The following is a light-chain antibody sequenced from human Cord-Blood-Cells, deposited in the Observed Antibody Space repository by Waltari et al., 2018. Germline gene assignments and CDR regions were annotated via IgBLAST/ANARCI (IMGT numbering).Light chain of an antibody. CDR1: SSDVGSYNL. Sequence: QSALTQPASVSGSPGQSTTIPCTGTSSDVGSYNLVSWYQQHPGKAPKLIIYEGSKRPSGVSNRFSGSKSGNTASLTISGLQAEDEADYYCCSYAGSSTSWVFGGGTKLTVL. CDR3: CSYAGSSTSWV. J-gene: IGLJ3*02. V-gene: IGLV2-23*01. CDR2: EGS.